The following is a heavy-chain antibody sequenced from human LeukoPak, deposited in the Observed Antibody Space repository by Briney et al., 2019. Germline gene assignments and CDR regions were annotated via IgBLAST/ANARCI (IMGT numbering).Heavy chain of an antibody. Sequence: PGGSLRLSCAASGFNFADSAMSWVRQTPRKGLEWVSLISFNGRNTYYGDFVKGRFTISRDNSKDTVYLQMNSLRAEDTAIFYCARDIELSTWGPGTMVTVSS. CDR2: ISFNGRNT. J-gene: IGHJ3*01. CDR3: ARDIELST. V-gene: IGHV3-23*01. CDR1: GFNFADSA. D-gene: IGHD5-12*01.